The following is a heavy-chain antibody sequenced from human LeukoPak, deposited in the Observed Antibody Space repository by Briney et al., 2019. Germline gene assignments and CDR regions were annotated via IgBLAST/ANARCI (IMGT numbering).Heavy chain of an antibody. CDR2: FDPEDGET. J-gene: IGHJ4*02. Sequence: ASVKVSCKVSGYTLTELSMHWVRQAPGKGLEWMGGFDPEDGETIYAQKFQGRVTMTEDTSTDTAYMELSSLRSEDTAVYYCATQLLWFGELTGWGQGTLVTVSS. CDR1: GYTLTELS. V-gene: IGHV1-24*01. D-gene: IGHD3-10*01. CDR3: ATQLLWFGELTG.